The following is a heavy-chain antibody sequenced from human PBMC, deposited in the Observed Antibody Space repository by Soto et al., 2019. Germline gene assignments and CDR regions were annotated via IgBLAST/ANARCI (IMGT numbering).Heavy chain of an antibody. CDR2: IYSAGNT. Sequence: GGSLRLSCAASGFTVSSNYMSWVRQAPGKGLEWISIIYSAGNTYYADSVKGRFTISRDNSKNTLYLQMNSLGAEDTAVYYCAREGYERGLNWFDPWGQGTLVTVSS. CDR3: AREGYERGLNWFDP. V-gene: IGHV3-66*01. J-gene: IGHJ5*02. CDR1: GFTVSSNY. D-gene: IGHD2-2*01.